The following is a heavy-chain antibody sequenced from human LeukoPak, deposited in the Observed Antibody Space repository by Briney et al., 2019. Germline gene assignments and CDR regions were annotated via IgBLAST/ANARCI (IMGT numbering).Heavy chain of an antibody. CDR2: ISNDGSNK. V-gene: IGHV3-30*04. J-gene: IGHJ4*02. CDR1: GFTFNIYP. CDR3: AKGGTAVAIDY. D-gene: IGHD6-19*01. Sequence: GGSLRLSCVASGFTFNIYPMHWVRQAPGTGLEWVALISNDGSNKYYADSVKGRFTISRDNSKNTLYLQMNSLRAEDTAVYYCAKGGTAVAIDYWGQGTLVTVSS.